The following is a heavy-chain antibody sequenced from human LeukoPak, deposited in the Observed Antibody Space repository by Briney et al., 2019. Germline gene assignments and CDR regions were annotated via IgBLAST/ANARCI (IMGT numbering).Heavy chain of an antibody. CDR1: GFSISSGFY. Sequence: SETLSLSCSVSGFSISSGFYWGWIRQPPGKGLEWIGSIYHTGRTYYNPSLKSRVTISVDTSKKEFSLRLSPISAADTAVYYCARRTFGFDPWGQGTLVTVSS. D-gene: IGHD2-2*01. CDR3: ARRTFGFDP. J-gene: IGHJ5*02. CDR2: IYHTGRT. V-gene: IGHV4-38-2*02.